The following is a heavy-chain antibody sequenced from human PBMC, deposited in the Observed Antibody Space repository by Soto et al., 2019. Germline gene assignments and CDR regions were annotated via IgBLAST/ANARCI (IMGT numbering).Heavy chain of an antibody. J-gene: IGHJ6*02. CDR1: GFTFSSYA. CDR3: AKERGYNYGYDAMDF. CDR2: ISGSGGST. V-gene: IGHV3-23*01. Sequence: EVQLLESGGGLVQPGGSLRLSCAASGFTFSSYAMSWVRQAPGKGLEWVSGISGSGGSTYYADSVKGRFTISRDNSKNTLYLQTNSLRAEDTAVYYCAKERGYNYGYDAMDFWGQATTVTVSS. D-gene: IGHD5-18*01.